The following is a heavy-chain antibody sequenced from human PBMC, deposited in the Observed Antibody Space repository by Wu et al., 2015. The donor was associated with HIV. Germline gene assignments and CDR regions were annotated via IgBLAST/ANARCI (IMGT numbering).Heavy chain of an antibody. CDR2: IIPIFGTA. Sequence: QVQLVQSGAEVKKPGSSVKVSCKASGGTFNSYAINWVRQAPGQGLEWMGGIIPIFGTANDAQKFQGRVAITTDESTNTAYMELSSLRFEDTAVYYCARDYYGSGSYSKNDAFDIWGQGTIVIVSS. V-gene: IGHV1-69*01. D-gene: IGHD3-10*01. CDR1: GGTFNSYA. J-gene: IGHJ3*02. CDR3: ARDYYGSGSYSKNDAFDI.